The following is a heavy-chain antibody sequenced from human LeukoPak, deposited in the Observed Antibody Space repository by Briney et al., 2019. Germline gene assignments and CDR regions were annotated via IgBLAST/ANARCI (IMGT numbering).Heavy chain of an antibody. CDR1: GGSISSYY. CDR2: IYTSGST. D-gene: IGHD6-19*01. J-gene: IGHJ4*02. Sequence: SETLSLTCTVSGGSISSYYLSWVRQPPGKGLEWIGRIYTSGSTNYNPSLKSRVTMSVDTSKNQFSLKLSSVTAADTAVYYCAREYLGIAVAGTFDYWGQGTLVTVSS. V-gene: IGHV4-4*07. CDR3: AREYLGIAVAGTFDY.